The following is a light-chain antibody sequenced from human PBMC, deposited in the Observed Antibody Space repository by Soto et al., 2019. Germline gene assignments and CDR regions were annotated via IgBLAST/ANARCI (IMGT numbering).Light chain of an antibody. Sequence: DIVMTQTPLSLPVTPGEPASISCRSSQSLLDSDDGNTYLDWFLQKPGQSPHLLTYMRSYRASGVPDRFSGSGSGTDFTLKISRVEAEDVGIYYCMQRIEFPYTFGQGTKLEIK. CDR2: MRS. J-gene: IGKJ2*01. V-gene: IGKV2-40*01. CDR3: MQRIEFPYT. CDR1: QSLLDSDDGNTY.